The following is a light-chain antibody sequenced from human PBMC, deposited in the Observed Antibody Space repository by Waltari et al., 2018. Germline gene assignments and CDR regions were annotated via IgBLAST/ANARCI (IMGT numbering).Light chain of an antibody. CDR1: QRVSRY. CDR3: QQRSNWPLT. Sequence: EIVLTQSPATLSLSPGERATLSCTASQRVSRYLAWYQQKPGQAPRLLIYDASNRATGIPARFSGSGSGTDFTLTISSLEPEDFAVYYCQQRSNWPLTFGGGTKVEIK. V-gene: IGKV3-11*01. J-gene: IGKJ4*01. CDR2: DAS.